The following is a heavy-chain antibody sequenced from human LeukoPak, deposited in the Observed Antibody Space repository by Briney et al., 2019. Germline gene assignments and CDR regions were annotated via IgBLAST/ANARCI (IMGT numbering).Heavy chain of an antibody. CDR1: GFTFSTYS. V-gene: IGHV3-48*01. J-gene: IGHJ4*02. CDR3: ARAVGNHFDY. Sequence: GGSLRLSCAASGFTFSTYSMKWVRQAPGKGLECVSYISYSSSPIYYADSVKGRFTISRDNAKNSLYLQMNSLRAEDTAVYYCARAVGNHFDYWGQGTLVTVSS. CDR2: ISYSSSPI. D-gene: IGHD4-23*01.